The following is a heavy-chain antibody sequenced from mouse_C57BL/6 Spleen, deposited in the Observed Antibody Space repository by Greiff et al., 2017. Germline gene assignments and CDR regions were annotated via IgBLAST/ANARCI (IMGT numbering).Heavy chain of an antibody. CDR2: IHPNSGST. V-gene: IGHV1-64*01. D-gene: IGHD1-1*01. Sequence: QVQLQQPGAELVKPGASVKLSCKASGYTFTSYWMHWVKQRPGQGLEWIGMIHPNSGSTNYNEKFKSKATLTVDKSSSTAYMQLSSLTSEDSAVYDCARRGDYYGSSFDYWGQGTTLTVSS. CDR1: GYTFTSYW. J-gene: IGHJ2*01. CDR3: ARRGDYYGSSFDY.